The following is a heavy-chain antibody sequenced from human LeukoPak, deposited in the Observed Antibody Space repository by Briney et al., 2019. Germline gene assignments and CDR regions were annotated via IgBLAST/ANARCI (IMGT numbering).Heavy chain of an antibody. D-gene: IGHD2-8*02. J-gene: IGHJ3*01. V-gene: IGHV1-2*02. CDR1: GYTFTAYY. CDR2: TNPNSGAT. Sequence: GASVKVSCKSSGYTFTAYYIHWVRQAPGQGLEWMGWTNPNSGATSYAQKFQGRVTMTRDTSISTAYMELSSLRSDDTAVYFCARVGQELDELLVFAAFHLWGQGTMVAVSS. CDR3: ARVGQELDELLVFAAFHL.